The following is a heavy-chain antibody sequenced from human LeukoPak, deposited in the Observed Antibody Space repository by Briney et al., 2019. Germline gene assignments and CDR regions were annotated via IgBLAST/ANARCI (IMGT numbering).Heavy chain of an antibody. CDR1: GYRFTSYW. D-gene: IGHD5-18*01. CDR2: IYPGDSDT. CDR3: ARPSIQPGPFDY. Sequence: GESLKISCKGSGYRFTSYWIAWVRQMPGKGLEWMGIIYPGDSDTTYSPSFQGQVTISADKSINTAYLQWSSLKASDTAIYYCARPSIQPGPFDYWGQGTLVTVSS. V-gene: IGHV5-51*01. J-gene: IGHJ4*02.